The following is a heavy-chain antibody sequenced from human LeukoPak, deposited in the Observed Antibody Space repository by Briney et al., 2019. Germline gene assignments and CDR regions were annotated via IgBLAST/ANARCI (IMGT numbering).Heavy chain of an antibody. CDR2: IKQDGSEK. J-gene: IGHJ4*02. Sequence: PGGSLRLSCAASGVMFPSYWTTWVRQAPGKGLEWVANIKQDGSEKYYVDSVKGRFTISRDNAKNSVYLQMNSLRAEDTAVYYCAKGRVTAAGPSDWGQGTLVTVSS. D-gene: IGHD6-13*01. CDR1: GVMFPSYW. CDR3: AKGRVTAAGPSD. V-gene: IGHV3-7*05.